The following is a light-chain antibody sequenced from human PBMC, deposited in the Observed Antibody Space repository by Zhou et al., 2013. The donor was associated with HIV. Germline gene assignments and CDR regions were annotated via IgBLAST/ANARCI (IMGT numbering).Light chain of an antibody. V-gene: IGKV1-13*02. J-gene: IGKJ4*01. CDR2: DAS. Sequence: AIQLTQSPSSLSASVGDRVTITCRASQGISSALAWYQQKPGKAPKLLIYDASSLESGVPSRFSGSGSGTDFTLTISSLQPEDFATYYCQQSFSTLPLTFGGGPRWRSN. CDR3: QQSFSTLPLT. CDR1: QGISSA.